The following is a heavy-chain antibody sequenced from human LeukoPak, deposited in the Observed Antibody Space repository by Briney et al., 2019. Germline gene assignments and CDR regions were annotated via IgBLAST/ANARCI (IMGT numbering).Heavy chain of an antibody. CDR3: AKDSLTRCSGGSCYPAEYFQH. Sequence: GGSLRLSCAASGFSFTNYAMSWVRQAPARGPEWLSSMKGGGETFYADSVKGRFTISRDNSKNTLYLQMNSLRAEDTAVYYCAKDSLTRCSGGSCYPAEYFQHWGQGTLVTVSS. J-gene: IGHJ1*01. D-gene: IGHD2-15*01. CDR2: MKGGGET. V-gene: IGHV3-23*01. CDR1: GFSFTNYA.